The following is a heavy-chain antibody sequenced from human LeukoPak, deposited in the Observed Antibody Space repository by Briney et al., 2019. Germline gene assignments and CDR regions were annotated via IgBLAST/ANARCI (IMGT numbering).Heavy chain of an antibody. Sequence: GGSLRLSCAASGFTFSSYAMHWVRQAPGKGLEWVTVISYDGSNKYYADSVKGRLTISRDNSKNTLYLQMNSLRAEDTAVYYCAKGGYSSGWRNYFDYWGQGTLVTVSS. J-gene: IGHJ4*02. CDR2: ISYDGSNK. V-gene: IGHV3-30*18. D-gene: IGHD6-25*01. CDR3: AKGGYSSGWRNYFDY. CDR1: GFTFSSYA.